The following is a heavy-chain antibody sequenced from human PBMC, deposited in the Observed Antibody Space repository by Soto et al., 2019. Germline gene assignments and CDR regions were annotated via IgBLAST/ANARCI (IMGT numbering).Heavy chain of an antibody. J-gene: IGHJ6*03. CDR1: GGSISSGGYY. CDR3: ARTLDCSSTSCYGRSDTYYYYYCMDV. V-gene: IGHV4-31*03. D-gene: IGHD2-2*01. Sequence: SETLSLTCTVSGGSISSGGYYWSWIRQHPGKGLEWIGYIYYSGSTYYNPSLKGRVTISVDTSKNQFSLKLSSVTAADTAVYYCARTLDCSSTSCYGRSDTYYYYYCMDVWGKGTTVTVSS. CDR2: IYYSGST.